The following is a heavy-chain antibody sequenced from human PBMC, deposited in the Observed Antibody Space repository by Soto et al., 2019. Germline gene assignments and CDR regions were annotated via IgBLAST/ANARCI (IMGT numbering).Heavy chain of an antibody. CDR2: ISAYNGNT. D-gene: IGHD1-7*01. CDR3: ATLIPGPTGSNWFDL. Sequence: QVQLVQSGAEVKKPGASVKVSCKASGYTFTSYGISWVRQAPGQGLEWMGWISAYNGNTNYAQKLQGRVTMTTDTSPSTADMALRSLRSDETAVYYCATLIPGPTGSNWFDLWGQGNLVTVSS. CDR1: GYTFTSYG. V-gene: IGHV1-18*01. J-gene: IGHJ5*02.